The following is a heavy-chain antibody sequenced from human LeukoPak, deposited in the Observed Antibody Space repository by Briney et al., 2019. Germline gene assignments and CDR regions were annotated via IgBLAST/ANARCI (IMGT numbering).Heavy chain of an antibody. J-gene: IGHJ5*02. D-gene: IGHD3-10*01. CDR1: GGSISSSSYY. V-gene: IGHV4-39*01. CDR3: ARQPRGVKRNWFDP. Sequence: SETLSLTCTVSGGSISSSSYYWGWIRQPPGKGLEWIGSIYYSGSTYYNPSLKSRVTISVDTSKNQFSLKLSSVTAADTAVYYCARQPRGVKRNWFDPWGQGTLVTVSS. CDR2: IYYSGST.